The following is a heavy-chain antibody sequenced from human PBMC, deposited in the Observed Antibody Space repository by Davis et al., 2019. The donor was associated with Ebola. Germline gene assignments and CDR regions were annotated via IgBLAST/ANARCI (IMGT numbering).Heavy chain of an antibody. J-gene: IGHJ6*02. CDR1: GGSISSYY. CDR3: ARDPLIAAGDYYYYGMDV. CDR2: IYYSGST. D-gene: IGHD6-13*01. Sequence: SETLSLTCTVSGGSISSYYWSWIRQPPGKGLEWIGYIYYSGSTNYNPSLKSRVTISVDTSKNQFSLKLSSVTAADTAVYYCARDPLIAAGDYYYYGMDVWGQGTTVTVSS. V-gene: IGHV4-59*01.